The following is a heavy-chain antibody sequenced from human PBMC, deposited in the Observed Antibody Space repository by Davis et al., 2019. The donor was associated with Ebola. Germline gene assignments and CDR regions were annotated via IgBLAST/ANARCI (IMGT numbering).Heavy chain of an antibody. Sequence: GESLKISCAASGFTFSSYWMSWVRQAPGKGLEWVANIKQDGSEKYYVDSVKGRFTISRDNSKNTLYLQMNSLRAEDTAVYYCAKDSSGYYPYFDYWGQGTLVTVSS. J-gene: IGHJ4*02. D-gene: IGHD3-22*01. V-gene: IGHV3-7*01. CDR2: IKQDGSEK. CDR1: GFTFSSYW. CDR3: AKDSSGYYPYFDY.